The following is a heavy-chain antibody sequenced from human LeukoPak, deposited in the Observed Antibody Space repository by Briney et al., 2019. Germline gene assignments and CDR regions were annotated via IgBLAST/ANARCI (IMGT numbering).Heavy chain of an antibody. V-gene: IGHV4-39*07. Sequence: KPSETLSLTCTVSGGSISSSSYYWGWIRQPPGKGLEWIGSIYYSGSTYYNPSLKSRVTISVDTSKNQFSLKLSSVTAADTAVYYCARCQDSYYYDSSCPIIQPWFDPWGQGTLVTVSS. D-gene: IGHD3-22*01. J-gene: IGHJ5*02. CDR1: GGSISSSSYY. CDR3: ARCQDSYYYDSSCPIIQPWFDP. CDR2: IYYSGST.